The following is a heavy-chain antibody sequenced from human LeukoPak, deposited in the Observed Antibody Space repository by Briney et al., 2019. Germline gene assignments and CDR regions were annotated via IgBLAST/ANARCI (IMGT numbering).Heavy chain of an antibody. CDR2: IYYTGST. CDR1: GGSISSYY. Sequence: SETLSLTCTVSGGSISSYYWSWIRQPPGKGLEWIGYIYYTGSTNYNPSLKSRVTISVDTSKNQFSLKLSSVTAADTAVYYCATYPGYSSSWYWFDPWGQGTLATVSS. V-gene: IGHV4-59*01. CDR3: ATYPGYSSSWYWFDP. J-gene: IGHJ5*02. D-gene: IGHD6-13*01.